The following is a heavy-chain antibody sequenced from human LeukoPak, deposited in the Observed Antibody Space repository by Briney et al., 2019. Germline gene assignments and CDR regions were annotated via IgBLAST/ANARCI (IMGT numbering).Heavy chain of an antibody. CDR2: IYYSGST. V-gene: IGHV4-59*01. D-gene: IGHD4-23*01. J-gene: IGHJ4*02. CDR1: GGSISSYY. Sequence: SETLTLTCTVSGGSISSYYWSWIRQPPGKGLEWIGYIYYSGSTNYNPSLKSRVTISVDTSKNQFSLKLSSVTAADTAVYYCARMEAVVTPIDYWGLGTLVTVSS. CDR3: ARMEAVVTPIDY.